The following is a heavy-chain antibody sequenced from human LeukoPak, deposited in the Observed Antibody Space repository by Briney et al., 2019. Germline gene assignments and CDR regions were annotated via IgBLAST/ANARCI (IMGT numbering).Heavy chain of an antibody. V-gene: IGHV3-30*02. D-gene: IGHD1-26*01. CDR3: VKEVGAGAFDI. CDR2: VQFDGSDK. J-gene: IGHJ3*02. CDR1: GFTFSSYG. Sequence: GGSLRLSCAASGFTFSSYGMHWVRQAPGKGLEWVATVQFDGSDKYYADSVKGRFTISRDNSKNMVHLQMSSLRPEDTAVYFCVKEVGAGAFDIWGQGTMVTVS.